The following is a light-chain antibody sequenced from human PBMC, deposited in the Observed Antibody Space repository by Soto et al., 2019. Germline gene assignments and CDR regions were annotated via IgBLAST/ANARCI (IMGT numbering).Light chain of an antibody. Sequence: IVLTQSPGTLSLSPGEKATLSCRASQSISSRHLAWYQQKPGQAPRLLISGASSRAAGIPDRFSGSGSGTDFTLTISRLESEDFAVYYCQQYDSSPKTFGQGTRVEIK. CDR1: QSISSRH. V-gene: IGKV3-20*01. J-gene: IGKJ1*01. CDR2: GAS. CDR3: QQYDSSPKT.